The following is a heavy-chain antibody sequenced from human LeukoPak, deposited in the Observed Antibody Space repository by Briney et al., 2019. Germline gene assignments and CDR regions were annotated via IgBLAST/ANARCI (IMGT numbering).Heavy chain of an antibody. Sequence: PSQTLSLTCTVSGGSISSGGYYWSWIRQHPGKGLEWIGYNYYSGSTYYNPSLKSRVTISVDTSKNQFSLKLSSVTAADTAVYYCAREKAVVPAAITEGRWFDPWGQGTLVTVSS. CDR3: AREKAVVPAAITEGRWFDP. D-gene: IGHD2-2*01. CDR2: NYYSGST. V-gene: IGHV4-31*03. CDR1: GGSISSGGYY. J-gene: IGHJ5*02.